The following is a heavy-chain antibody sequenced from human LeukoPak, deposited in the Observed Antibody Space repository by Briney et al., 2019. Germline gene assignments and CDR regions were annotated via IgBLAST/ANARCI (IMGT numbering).Heavy chain of an antibody. J-gene: IGHJ5*02. CDR1: GGSISSSSYY. Sequence: SESLSLTCTVSGGSISSSSYYWGWIRQPPGQGLEWIVSIYCSGSTYYNPSHKSRVTISVETSKNQFSLQLSSVTAADTAVYYYARRKYSSGYYSEDWFDPWGQGTLVTVSS. V-gene: IGHV4-39*01. CDR3: ARRKYSSGYYSEDWFDP. CDR2: IYCSGST. D-gene: IGHD3-22*01.